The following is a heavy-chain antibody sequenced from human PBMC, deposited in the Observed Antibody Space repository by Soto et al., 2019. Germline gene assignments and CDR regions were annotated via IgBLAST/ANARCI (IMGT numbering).Heavy chain of an antibody. CDR1: VGSISSSSYY. V-gene: IGHV4-39*01. J-gene: IGHJ3*02. CDR2: IYYSGST. CDR3: ASFSIFGEVIYAFDI. Sequence: PXETLSLTCTFSVGSISSSSYYCGWIRQPPGKGLEWIGSIYYSGSTYYNPSLKSRVTISVDTSKNQFSLKLSSVTAADTAVYYCASFSIFGEVIYAFDIGGQGTSVT. D-gene: IGHD3-3*01.